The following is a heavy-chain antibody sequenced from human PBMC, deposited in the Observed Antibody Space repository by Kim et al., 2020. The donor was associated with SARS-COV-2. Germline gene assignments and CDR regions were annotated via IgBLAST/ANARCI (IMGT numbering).Heavy chain of an antibody. Sequence: AKGRFTISRHNSKNTLYLQMNSLRAEDTAVYYCARNYYGSGSYYFYGMDVWGQGTTVTVSS. CDR3: ARNYYGSGSYYFYGMDV. J-gene: IGHJ6*02. D-gene: IGHD3-10*01. V-gene: IGHV3-53*04.